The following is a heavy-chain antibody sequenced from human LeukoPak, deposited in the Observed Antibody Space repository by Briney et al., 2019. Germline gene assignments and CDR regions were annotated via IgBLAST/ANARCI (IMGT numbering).Heavy chain of an antibody. D-gene: IGHD6-19*01. CDR1: GFTFDDYA. J-gene: IGHJ2*01. V-gene: IGHV3-9*01. CDR3: AKDTIAVAGTFGYFDL. CDR2: ISWNSGSI. Sequence: GGSLRLSCAASGFTFDDYAMHWVRQAPGKGLEWVSGISWNSGSIGYADSVKGRFTISRDNAKNSLYLQMNSLRAEDTALYYCAKDTIAVAGTFGYFDLWGRGTLVTVSS.